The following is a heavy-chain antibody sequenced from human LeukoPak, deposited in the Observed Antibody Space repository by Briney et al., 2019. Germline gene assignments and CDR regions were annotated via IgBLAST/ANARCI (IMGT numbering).Heavy chain of an antibody. CDR1: GGSISSYY. V-gene: IGHV4-59*01. CDR3: ARDYAGATERGLDP. D-gene: IGHD1-1*01. CDR2: IYYSGST. Sequence: PSETLSLTCTVSGGSISSYYWSWIWQPPGKGLEWIGYIYYSGSTNYNPSLKSRVTISIDTSKNQFSLKLSSVTAADTAVYYCARDYAGATERGLDPWGQGTLVTVSS. J-gene: IGHJ5*02.